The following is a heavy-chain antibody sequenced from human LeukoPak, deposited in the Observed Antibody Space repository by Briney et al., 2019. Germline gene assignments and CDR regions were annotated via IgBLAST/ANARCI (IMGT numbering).Heavy chain of an antibody. CDR1: GGSVSSGGYY. V-gene: IGHV4-61*08. Sequence: PSETLSLTCNVSGGSVSSGGYYWNWIRQPPGKGLEWIGHVSYSGSTNYNPSLKSRVTISLDTSKNQFSLKLSSVTAADTAVYYCARDSGWFRFDYWGQGTLVTVSS. CDR2: VSYSGST. CDR3: ARDSGWFRFDY. J-gene: IGHJ4*02. D-gene: IGHD6-19*01.